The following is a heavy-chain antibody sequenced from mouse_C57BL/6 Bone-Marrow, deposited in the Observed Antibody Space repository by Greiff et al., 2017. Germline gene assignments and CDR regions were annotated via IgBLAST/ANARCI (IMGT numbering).Heavy chain of an antibody. CDR2: ISSGGDYI. Sequence: EVQLVESGEGLVKPGGSLKLSCAASGFTFSRYAMSWVRQTPEKRLEWVAYISSGGDYIYYADTVKGRFTISRDNARNTLYLQMSSLKSEDTAMYYCTRGLPLNYAMDYWGQGTSVTVSS. CDR1: GFTFSRYA. V-gene: IGHV5-9-1*02. D-gene: IGHD3-1*01. J-gene: IGHJ4*01. CDR3: TRGLPLNYAMDY.